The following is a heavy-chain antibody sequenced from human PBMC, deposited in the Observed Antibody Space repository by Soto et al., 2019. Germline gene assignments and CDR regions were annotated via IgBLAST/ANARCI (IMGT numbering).Heavy chain of an antibody. V-gene: IGHV3-30*18. CDR2: ISYAGSNK. CDR1: GFTFSSYG. CDR3: AKDSGSYGGEIDY. Sequence: QVQLVESGGGVVQPGRSLRLSCAASGFTFSSYGMHWVRQAPGKGLEWGAVISYAGSNKYYADSVKGRFTITRDNSKNTLYLQMNSMRAEDTAGYYGAKDSGSYGGEIDYWGQGTLVTVSS. J-gene: IGHJ4*02. D-gene: IGHD1-26*01.